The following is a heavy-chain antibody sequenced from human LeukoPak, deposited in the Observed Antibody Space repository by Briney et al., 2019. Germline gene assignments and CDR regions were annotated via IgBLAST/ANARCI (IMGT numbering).Heavy chain of an antibody. CDR1: GFTFGDYA. D-gene: IGHD1-26*01. Sequence: GGSLRLSCTVSGFTFGDYAVSWFRQAPGKGLEWVGFIRSKAYGGTTEYAASVKGRFTISRDDSKSIAYLQMNSLKTEDTAVYYCTRVRYEWELLDYFDYWGQGTLVTVSS. J-gene: IGHJ4*02. CDR2: IRSKAYGGTT. CDR3: TRVRYEWELLDYFDY. V-gene: IGHV3-49*03.